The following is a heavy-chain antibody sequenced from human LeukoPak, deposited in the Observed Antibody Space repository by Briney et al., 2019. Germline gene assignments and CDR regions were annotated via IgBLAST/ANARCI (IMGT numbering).Heavy chain of an antibody. CDR3: ARSAYYDLYYMDV. V-gene: IGHV3-33*01. CDR1: GFTFNSYG. J-gene: IGHJ6*03. CDR2: IWYDGSHK. Sequence: PGRSLRLSCAASGFTFNSYGMHWVRQAPGKGLEWVAVIWYDGSHKYYTDSVKGRFTISRDNSKNTLDLQMNSLRGEDTAVYYCARSAYYDLYYMDVWGKGTTVTVSS.